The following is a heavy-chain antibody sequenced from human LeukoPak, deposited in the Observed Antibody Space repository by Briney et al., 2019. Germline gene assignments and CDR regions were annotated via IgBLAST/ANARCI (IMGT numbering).Heavy chain of an antibody. CDR3: ARVYGSSNYYYDRYYYYMDV. Sequence: PGGSLRLSYAPCWFDFKRYGMRWVRQAPGKGLEWGSGVSGSGANRDCADSVKGRFTISRDSSNYTLYLPLNSLRVEDTAVYYCARVYGSSNYYYDRYYYYMDVWGRGTTVTVSS. CDR2: VSGSGANR. D-gene: IGHD3-22*01. V-gene: IGHV3-23*01. J-gene: IGHJ6*03. CDR1: WFDFKRYG.